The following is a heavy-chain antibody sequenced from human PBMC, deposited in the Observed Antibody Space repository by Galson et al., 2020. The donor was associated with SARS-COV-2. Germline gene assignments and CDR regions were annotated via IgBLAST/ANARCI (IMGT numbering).Heavy chain of an antibody. V-gene: IGHV4-34*01. D-gene: IGHD6-13*01. J-gene: IGHJ5*02. CDR3: ARGRIAGVGGGWFDP. CDR2: INHSGST. Sequence: SQTLSLTCAVYGGSFSGYYWSWIRQPPGKGLEWIGEINHSGSTNYNPSLKSRVTISVDTSKNQFSLKLSSVTAADTALYYCARGRIAGVGGGWFDPWGQGTLVTVSS. CDR1: GGSFSGYY.